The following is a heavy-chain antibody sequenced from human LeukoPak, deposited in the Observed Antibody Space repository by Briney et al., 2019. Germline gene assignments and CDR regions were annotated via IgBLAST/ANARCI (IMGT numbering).Heavy chain of an antibody. Sequence: GSLRLSCAASGFTFSSYSMNWVRQAPGKGLEWVSSISSSSSYIYYADSVKGRFTISRDNAKNSLYLQMNSLRAEDTAVYYCARVYDVLTGGFDHWGQGALVTVSS. CDR3: ARVYDVLTGGFDH. D-gene: IGHD3-9*01. CDR2: ISSSSSYI. V-gene: IGHV3-21*01. CDR1: GFTFSSYS. J-gene: IGHJ4*02.